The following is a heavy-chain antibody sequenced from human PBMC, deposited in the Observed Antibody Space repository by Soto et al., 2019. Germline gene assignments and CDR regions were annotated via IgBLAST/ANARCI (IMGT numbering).Heavy chain of an antibody. D-gene: IGHD3-22*01. CDR2: INDSGST. CDR3: ARGSHKLHSYDSSGFYHYVDY. CDR1: GGSFSDYS. Sequence: PSETLSLTCAVYGGSFSDYSWTWTRQPPGKGLEWIGEINDSGSTNYTPSLERRVTISRDTSKNRFSLKLSSVTAADTAVYYCARGSHKLHSYDSSGFYHYVDYWGQGSLVTVSS. V-gene: IGHV4-34*01. J-gene: IGHJ4*02.